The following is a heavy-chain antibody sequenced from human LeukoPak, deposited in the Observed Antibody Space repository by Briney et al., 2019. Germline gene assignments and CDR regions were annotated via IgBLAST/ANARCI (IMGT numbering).Heavy chain of an antibody. CDR1: GGSISSYY. CDR2: IYYSGST. Sequence: SETLSLTYTVSGGSISSYYWSWIRQPPGKGLEWIGYIYYSGSTNYNPSLKSRVTISVDTSKNQFSLKLSSVTAADTAVYYCARSGYSYGLDYWGQGTLVTVSS. CDR3: ARSGYSYGLDY. V-gene: IGHV4-59*01. D-gene: IGHD5-18*01. J-gene: IGHJ4*02.